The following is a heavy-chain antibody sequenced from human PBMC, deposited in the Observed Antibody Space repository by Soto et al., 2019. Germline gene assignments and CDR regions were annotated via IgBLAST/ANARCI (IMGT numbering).Heavy chain of an antibody. CDR3: VKDDGGYPSTAPH. CDR1: GITISNYP. D-gene: IGHD3-22*01. J-gene: IGHJ4*02. Sequence: EVQLLESGGGLVQPGGSLRLSCAASGITISNYPMSWVRQAPGKGLDWVSGISGSGDRTYYADSAKGRFTISKDLSRNSPSLQLDSLGVEDTAVYFCVKDDGGYPSTAPHWGQGTLVTVSS. V-gene: IGHV3-23*01. CDR2: ISGSGDRT.